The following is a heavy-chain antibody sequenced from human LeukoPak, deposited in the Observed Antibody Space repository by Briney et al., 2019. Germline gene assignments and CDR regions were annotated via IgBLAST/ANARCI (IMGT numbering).Heavy chain of an antibody. CDR3: ARDSRYYDFWRAEGDYYYMYV. CDR2: IYYSGST. V-gene: IGHV4-59*01. J-gene: IGHJ6*03. D-gene: IGHD3-3*01. CDR1: GGSISSYY. Sequence: SETLSLTCTVSGGSISSYYWSWIRQPPGKGLEWIGYIYYSGSTNYNPSLKSRVTISVDTSKNQFSLKLSSVTAADTAVYYCARDSRYYDFWRAEGDYYYMYVWGKGTTVTVSS.